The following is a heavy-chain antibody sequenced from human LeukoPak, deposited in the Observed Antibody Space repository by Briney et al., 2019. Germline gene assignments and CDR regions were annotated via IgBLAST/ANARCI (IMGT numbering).Heavy chain of an antibody. CDR3: ARLTSSSSGSSFDY. J-gene: IGHJ4*02. CDR1: GGSISNYY. Sequence: SETLSLTCTVSGGSISNYYWSWIRQPPGKGLEWTGYIYYSGSTNYTPSLKSRVTVSVDTSKNQFSLKLSSVTAADTAVYYCARLTSSSSGSSFDYWGQGTLVTVSS. CDR2: IYYSGST. D-gene: IGHD6-13*01. V-gene: IGHV4-59*08.